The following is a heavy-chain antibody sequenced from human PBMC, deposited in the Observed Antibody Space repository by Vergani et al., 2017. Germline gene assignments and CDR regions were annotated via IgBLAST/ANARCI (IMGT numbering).Heavy chain of an antibody. Sequence: QVKLQESGPGLVKPSETLSLTCTVSGASVNSYYWSWIRQPPGKGLEWMGYVSFRGDTLYDPSVKGRMTISLNTSSNQFSLYLTSVTAADTAVYYCAREYSSTSGRAFDFWGQGTKVTVSS. CDR2: VSFRGDT. CDR3: AREYSSTSGRAFDF. CDR1: GASVNSYY. V-gene: IGHV4-59*02. J-gene: IGHJ3*01. D-gene: IGHD2-2*01.